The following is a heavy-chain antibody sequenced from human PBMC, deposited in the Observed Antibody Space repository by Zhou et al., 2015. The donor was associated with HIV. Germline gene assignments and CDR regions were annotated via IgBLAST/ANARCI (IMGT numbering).Heavy chain of an antibody. J-gene: IGHJ4*02. Sequence: QVQLVQSGAEVKKPGSSVKVSCKASGGTFSSYTISWVRQAPGQGLEWMGRIIPILGIANYAQKFQGRVTITADKSTSTAYMELSSLRSEDTAVYYCARVQSLRDGIDYWGQGTLVTVSS. D-gene: IGHD1-1*01. V-gene: IGHV1-69*02. CDR1: GGTFSSYT. CDR3: ARVQSLRDGIDY. CDR2: IIPILGIA.